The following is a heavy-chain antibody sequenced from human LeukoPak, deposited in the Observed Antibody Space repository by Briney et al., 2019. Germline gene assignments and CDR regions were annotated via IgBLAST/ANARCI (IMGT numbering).Heavy chain of an antibody. Sequence: KPGGSLRLSCAAPGFTFSAYSMNWVRQAPGKGLEWVSSISTSSSYIYYADSVKGRFTVSRDNAKNSLFLQMNSLRAEDTALYYCARDREMGTIRNGFDVWGQGTIVSVSS. CDR1: GFTFSAYS. CDR3: ARDREMGTIRNGFDV. V-gene: IGHV3-21*01. D-gene: IGHD5-24*01. J-gene: IGHJ3*01. CDR2: ISTSSSYI.